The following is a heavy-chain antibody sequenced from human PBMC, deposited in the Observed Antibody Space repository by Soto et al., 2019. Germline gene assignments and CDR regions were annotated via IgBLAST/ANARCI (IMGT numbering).Heavy chain of an antibody. CDR2: IHYSGST. D-gene: IGHD3-10*01. CDR3: ARVRGSGSYAAYDFDS. CDR1: GGSISNGGYC. Sequence: TLCLPCTVSGGSISNGGYCWNCVRQGQGKGLEWIGYIHYSGSTWYNPSLESRVTISVDTSKDQFSLKLRSVTAADTAVYYCARVRGSGSYAAYDFDSWGQGTLVTVSS. J-gene: IGHJ4*01. V-gene: IGHV4-31*03.